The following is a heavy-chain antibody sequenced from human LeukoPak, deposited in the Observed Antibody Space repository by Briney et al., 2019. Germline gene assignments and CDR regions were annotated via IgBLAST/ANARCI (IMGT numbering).Heavy chain of an antibody. CDR3: ARDTPTWGYYDSSGYYFD. V-gene: IGHV3-66*01. Sequence: GGSLRLSCAASGFTVSSNYMSWVRQAPGKGLEWVSVIYSGGSTYYADSVKGGFTISRDNSKNTLYLQMNSLRAEDTAVYYCARDTPTWGYYDSSGYYFDWGQGTLVTVSS. CDR1: GFTVSSNY. D-gene: IGHD3-22*01. CDR2: IYSGGST. J-gene: IGHJ4*02.